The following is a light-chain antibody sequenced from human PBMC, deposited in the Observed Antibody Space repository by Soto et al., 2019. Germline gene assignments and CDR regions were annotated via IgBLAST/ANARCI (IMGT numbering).Light chain of an antibody. Sequence: QSALTQPASVSGSPGQSITISCTGTSSDIGDYNYVSWYQQHPGKAPKLMIYEVTNRPSGVSYRFSGSKSGNTASLTISGLQAEDEADYFCSSYTSTSTLHYVFGIGTKLTVL. CDR2: EVT. CDR3: SSYTSTSTLHYV. J-gene: IGLJ1*01. V-gene: IGLV2-14*01. CDR1: SSDIGDYNY.